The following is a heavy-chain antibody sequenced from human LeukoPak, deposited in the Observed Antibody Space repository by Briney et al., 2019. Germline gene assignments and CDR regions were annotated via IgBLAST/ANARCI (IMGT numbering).Heavy chain of an antibody. CDR3: ARDVYYGSGSPRLDY. V-gene: IGHV4-59*01. J-gene: IGHJ4*02. D-gene: IGHD3-10*01. Sequence: PSETLSLTCTVSGGSISSYYWSWIRQPPGKGLEWIGYIDYSGGTNYNPSLKSRLTISVDTSKNQFSLKLTSVTAADTAVYYCARDVYYGSGSPRLDYWGQGTLVTVSS. CDR1: GGSISSYY. CDR2: IDYSGGT.